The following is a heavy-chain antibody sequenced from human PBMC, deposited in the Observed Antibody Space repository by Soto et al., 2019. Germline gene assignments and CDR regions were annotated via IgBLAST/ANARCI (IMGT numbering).Heavy chain of an antibody. CDR2: VNYSGST. CDR3: GSQLGNCSGFNCNNRPR. Sequence: SETLSLTCAVYGDTLSGYYWSWIRQPPGKGLEWIGEVNYSGSTNYNPSLQSRVTISVDTSKNQFSLKLRSVTAADTADYYCGSQLGNCSGFNCNNRPRWGQEILVPASS. CDR1: GDTLSGYY. D-gene: IGHD2-15*01. J-gene: IGHJ4*02. V-gene: IGHV4-34*01.